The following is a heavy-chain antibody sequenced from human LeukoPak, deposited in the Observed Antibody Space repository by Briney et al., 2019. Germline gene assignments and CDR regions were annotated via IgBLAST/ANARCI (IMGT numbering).Heavy chain of an antibody. CDR2: ISSSSSFI. Sequence: PGGSLRLSCVASGFTFSSYGMNWARQPPGKGLEWVSSISSSSSFIYYADSVKGRFTISRDKAEKSLYLQMNSLRVEDTAVYYCARGTTVTSGGDYWGQGTLVTVSS. V-gene: IGHV3-21*01. J-gene: IGHJ4*02. CDR3: ARGTTVTSGGDY. D-gene: IGHD4-17*01. CDR1: GFTFSSYG.